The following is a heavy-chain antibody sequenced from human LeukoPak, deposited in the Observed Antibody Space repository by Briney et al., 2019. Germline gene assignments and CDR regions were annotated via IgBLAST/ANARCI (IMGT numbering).Heavy chain of an antibody. CDR3: ARLPNRGYSGNDLVGLDP. J-gene: IGHJ5*02. CDR2: IYYGGST. D-gene: IGHD5-12*01. V-gene: IGHV4-39*01. Sequence: SETLSLTCTVSGGPIRSNTDYWAWSRQPPGKGLEWIGNIYYGGSTYYNPSLKSRVTMSVDTSKNQFSLKLNSVTAADTAVYYCARLPNRGYSGNDLVGLDPWRQGTLVTVSS. CDR1: GGPIRSNTDY.